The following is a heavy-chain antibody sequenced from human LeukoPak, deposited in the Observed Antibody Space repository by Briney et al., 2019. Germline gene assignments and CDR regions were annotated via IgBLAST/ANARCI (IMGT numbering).Heavy chain of an antibody. V-gene: IGHV3-73*01. D-gene: IGHD1-14*01. J-gene: IGHJ3*02. Sequence: GGSLRLSCAASAFTFSGSAMHWVPQASGEGLECIGHIRSKADSYATAYDASVKGRFTISRDDSKNTAYLQMNSLKTEDTAVYYCTRPSHSYGTDAFDIWGQGTMVTVSS. CDR3: TRPSHSYGTDAFDI. CDR2: IRSKADSYAT. CDR1: AFTFSGSA.